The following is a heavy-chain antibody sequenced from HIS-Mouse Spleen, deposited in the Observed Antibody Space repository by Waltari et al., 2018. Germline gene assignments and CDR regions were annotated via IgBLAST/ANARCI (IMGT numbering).Heavy chain of an antibody. CDR1: GFTVSSNY. V-gene: IGHV3-53*02. CDR2: IYSGGRT. J-gene: IGHJ4*02. CDR3: ARHYYYGSGSYYFDY. D-gene: IGHD3-10*01. Sequence: EVQLVETGGGLIQPGGSLRLSCAASGFTVSSNYMSWVRQAPGKGLEWVSVIYSGGRTYYADSVKGRFTISRDNSKNTLYLQMNSLRAEDTAVYYCARHYYYGSGSYYFDYWGQGTLVTVSS.